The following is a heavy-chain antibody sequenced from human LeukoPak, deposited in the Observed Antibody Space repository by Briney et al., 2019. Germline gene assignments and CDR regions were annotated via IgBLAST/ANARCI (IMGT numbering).Heavy chain of an antibody. Sequence: LSGTLSLTCGVSGGSISSSNLGRWVRQSPGKGREWIGEIYHSGSTNFNPSLKSRVTISVDKSKNQFSLKLSSVTAADTAIYYCARNGYYSVDYWGQGTLVTVSS. CDR2: IYHSGST. D-gene: IGHD4-17*01. CDR1: GGSISSSNL. CDR3: ARNGYYSVDY. J-gene: IGHJ4*02. V-gene: IGHV4-4*02.